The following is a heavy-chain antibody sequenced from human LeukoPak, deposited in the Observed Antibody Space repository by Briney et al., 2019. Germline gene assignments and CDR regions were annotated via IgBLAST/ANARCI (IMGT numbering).Heavy chain of an antibody. Sequence: GGSLRLSCAASGLTISNDYMCWVRQAPGKGREWGSVVYHSGTTYYAHSVKALFTISRDNSKNTLCLQMNSLRAEDTAVYYCARGMGRSWSLDNWGQGTLVTVSS. CDR1: GLTISNDY. V-gene: IGHV3-53*01. CDR2: VYHSGTT. CDR3: ARGMGRSWSLDN. J-gene: IGHJ4*02. D-gene: IGHD6-13*01.